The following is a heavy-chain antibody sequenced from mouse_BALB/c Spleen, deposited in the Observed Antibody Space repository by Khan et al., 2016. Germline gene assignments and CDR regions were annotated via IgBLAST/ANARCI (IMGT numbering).Heavy chain of an antibody. V-gene: IGHV1-61*01. J-gene: IGHJ4*01. Sequence: QVQLQQPGTELVRPGASVKLSCKASGYSFNRYWMNWVKQRPGQGLEWIGMIHPSDSESRLNQKFKDKATLTVDNSSSIAYMQLSSPTSEDSSVYYCTRSAYGNHPYYAMDYWGQGTSVTVSS. CDR1: GYSFNRYW. CDR2: IHPSDSES. CDR3: TRSAYGNHPYYAMDY. D-gene: IGHD2-1*01.